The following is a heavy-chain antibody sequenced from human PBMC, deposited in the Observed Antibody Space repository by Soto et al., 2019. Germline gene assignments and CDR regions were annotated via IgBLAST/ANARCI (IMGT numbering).Heavy chain of an antibody. Sequence: GESLKISCKGSGYSFTSYWISWVRQMPGKGLEWMGRIDPSDSYTNYSPSFQGHVTISADKSISTAYLQWSSLKASDTAMYYCARHLGQIAAAGTPTYGMDVWGQGTTVTVSS. CDR1: GYSFTSYW. CDR3: ARHLGQIAAAGTPTYGMDV. D-gene: IGHD6-13*01. CDR2: IDPSDSYT. V-gene: IGHV5-10-1*01. J-gene: IGHJ6*02.